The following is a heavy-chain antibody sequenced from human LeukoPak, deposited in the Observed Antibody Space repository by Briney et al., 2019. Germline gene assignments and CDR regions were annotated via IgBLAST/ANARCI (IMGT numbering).Heavy chain of an antibody. CDR2: IIPIFGTA. J-gene: IGHJ5*02. D-gene: IGHD2-15*01. Sequence: GASVKVSCKASGGTFSSHAISWVRQAPGQGLEWMGGIIPIFGTANYAQKFQGRVTITADESTSTAYMELSSLRSEDTAVYYCARGGLYCSGGGCLRFDPWGQGTLVTVSS. V-gene: IGHV1-69*01. CDR1: GGTFSSHA. CDR3: ARGGLYCSGGGCLRFDP.